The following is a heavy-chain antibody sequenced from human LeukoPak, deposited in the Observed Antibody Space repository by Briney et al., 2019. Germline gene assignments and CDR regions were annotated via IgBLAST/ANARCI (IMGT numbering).Heavy chain of an antibody. Sequence: GSLRLSCAASGFTFHDYAMHWIRQPPGKGLEWIAYISDIGSINYNPSLKSRVTISLDTSKNQFSLKLSSVTAADTAVYYCAGHHPRNTVDFWGQGTLVTVSS. CDR2: ISDIGSI. CDR1: GFTFHDYA. J-gene: IGHJ4*02. CDR3: AGHHPRNTVDF. V-gene: IGHV4-59*08. D-gene: IGHD2-8*02.